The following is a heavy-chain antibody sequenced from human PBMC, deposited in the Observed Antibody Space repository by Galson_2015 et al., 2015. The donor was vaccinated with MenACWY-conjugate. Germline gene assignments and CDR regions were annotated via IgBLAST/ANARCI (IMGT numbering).Heavy chain of an antibody. D-gene: IGHD3-3*01. CDR1: GFIFSSHA. V-gene: IGHV3-21*01. J-gene: IGHJ4*02. Sequence: SLRLSCAASGFIFSSHAMNWVRQAPGKGLEWISSINISSSYIYYSHTVKGRVTITRDNSKSSLYLQMNSLTSEDTAVYYCARDYARLEWLSAYYFDYWGQGTLVTVSS. CDR3: ARDYARLEWLSAYYFDY. CDR2: INISSSYI.